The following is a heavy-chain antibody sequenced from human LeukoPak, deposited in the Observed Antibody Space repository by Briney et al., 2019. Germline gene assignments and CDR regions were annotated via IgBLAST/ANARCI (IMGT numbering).Heavy chain of an antibody. Sequence: PSETLSLTCTVSGGSISSYYWSWIRQPAGKGLEWIGRIYTSGSTNYNPSLKSRVTMSVDTSKNQFSLKLSSVTAADTAVYYCARVGGYNYRHYYYYMDVWGKGTTVTVSS. V-gene: IGHV4-4*07. CDR3: ARVGGYNYRHYYYYMDV. CDR2: IYTSGST. J-gene: IGHJ6*03. CDR1: GGSISSYY. D-gene: IGHD5-24*01.